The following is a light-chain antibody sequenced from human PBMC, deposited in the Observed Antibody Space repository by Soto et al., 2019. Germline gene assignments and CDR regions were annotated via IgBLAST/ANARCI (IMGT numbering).Light chain of an antibody. CDR1: QSISSW. J-gene: IGKJ1*01. V-gene: IGKV1-5*01. Sequence: DIQLTQSPYTLSASVGDRVTITCRASQSISSWLAWYQQKPGKAPKLLIYDASSLESGVPSRFSGSGSGTEFTLTISSLQPDDFATYYCQQYNSYAWTFGHGTKVDI. CDR2: DAS. CDR3: QQYNSYAWT.